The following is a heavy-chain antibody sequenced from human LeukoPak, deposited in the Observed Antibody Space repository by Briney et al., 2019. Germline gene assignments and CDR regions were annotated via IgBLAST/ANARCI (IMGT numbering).Heavy chain of an antibody. CDR1: GGSINSDY. CDR2: IYTSGSA. CDR3: ARGRSGWYGNHFDC. Sequence: SETLSLTCTVSGGSINSDYWSWIRQPAGKGLEWIGRIYTSGSANYNPSLKSRVTMSVDTSKNQFSLRLSSVTAADTAVYYCARGRSGWYGNHFDCWGQGTLVTVSS. D-gene: IGHD6-19*01. V-gene: IGHV4-4*07. J-gene: IGHJ4*02.